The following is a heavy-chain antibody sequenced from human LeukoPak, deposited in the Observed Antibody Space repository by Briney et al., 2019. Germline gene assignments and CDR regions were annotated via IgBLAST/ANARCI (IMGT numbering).Heavy chain of an antibody. Sequence: SETLSLTCTVSGGSISGSYWSWIRQPPGKGLEWIAYMYNSGSTNYNPSLKSRVTISIDTSKNQFSLKLSSVTAADTAVYYCASIVVVTAADPSDAFDIWGQGTMVTVSS. V-gene: IGHV4-59*12. CDR2: MYNSGST. D-gene: IGHD2-21*02. CDR1: GGSISGSY. J-gene: IGHJ3*02. CDR3: ASIVVVTAADPSDAFDI.